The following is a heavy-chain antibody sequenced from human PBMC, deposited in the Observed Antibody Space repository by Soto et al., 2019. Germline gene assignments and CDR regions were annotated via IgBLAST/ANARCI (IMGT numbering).Heavy chain of an antibody. CDR3: ANLIVFRRSYYHGY. CDR1: GGPFSGYY. CDR2: INHSGNT. Sequence: TLSLTCEVYGGPFSGYYGIWIRQSPGKGLECIGEINHSGNTNYNPSLKIRVTMLVYTSKNQFSLSLSSVTAADTAVYYCANLIVFRRSYYHGYWGHGTLVT. D-gene: IGHD1-26*01. V-gene: IGHV4-34*01. J-gene: IGHJ4*01.